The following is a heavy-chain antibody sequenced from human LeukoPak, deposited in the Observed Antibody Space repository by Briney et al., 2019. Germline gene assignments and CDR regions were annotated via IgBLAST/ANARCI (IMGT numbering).Heavy chain of an antibody. Sequence: ASVKVSCKASGYTFTSCDINWVRQATGQGLEWMGWMNPNSGNTGYAQKFQGRVTITRNTSISTAYMELSSLRSEDTAVYYCAKMRAARRSWFDPWGQGTLVTVSS. CDR3: AKMRAARRSWFDP. V-gene: IGHV1-8*03. CDR1: GYTFTSCD. CDR2: MNPNSGNT. D-gene: IGHD6-6*01. J-gene: IGHJ5*02.